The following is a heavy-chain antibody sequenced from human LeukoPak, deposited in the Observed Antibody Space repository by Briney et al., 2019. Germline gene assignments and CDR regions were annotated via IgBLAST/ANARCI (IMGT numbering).Heavy chain of an antibody. D-gene: IGHD2-2*01. Sequence: ASVKVSCKASGYTFTSYGISWVRQAPGQGLEWMGWISAYNGNTNYAQKLQGRVTMTTDTSTSTAYMELRSLRSDDTAVYYCARFRCSTSTSCYYFFFFDSWGQGTLVTVSS. CDR1: GYTFTSYG. CDR3: ARFRCSTSTSCYYFFFFDS. J-gene: IGHJ4*02. CDR2: ISAYNGNT. V-gene: IGHV1-18*01.